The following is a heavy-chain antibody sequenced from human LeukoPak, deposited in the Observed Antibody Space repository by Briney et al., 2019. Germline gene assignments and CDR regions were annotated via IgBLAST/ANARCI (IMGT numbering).Heavy chain of an antibody. CDR1: GGSVSSGSYY. CDR3: ARRTGFYSGHYFDH. CDR2: IYYSGST. D-gene: IGHD6-19*01. V-gene: IGHV4-39*01. Sequence: SETLSLTCTVSGGSVSSGSYYWNWIRQPPGKGLEWIGYIYYSGSTYYYPSLKSRVTISIDTSKNQFSLKLSSVTAADTAVYFCARRTGFYSGHYFDHWGQGILVTGFS. J-gene: IGHJ4*01.